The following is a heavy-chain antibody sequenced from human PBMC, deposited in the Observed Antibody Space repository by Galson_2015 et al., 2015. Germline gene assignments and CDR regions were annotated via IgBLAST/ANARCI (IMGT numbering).Heavy chain of an antibody. D-gene: IGHD4/OR15-4a*01. V-gene: IGHV3-15*01. CDR3: ARGDYGSMDV. CDR2: IKNKADGGTT. J-gene: IGHJ6*03. CDR1: GFTFTNAW. Sequence: SPRLSCAASGFTFTNAWMTWVRQAPGKGLEWVGRIKNKADGGTTDYGASVKGRFTISRDDSKNTLYLQMNGLKTEDTAVYYCARGDYGSMDVWGKGNTVTVSS.